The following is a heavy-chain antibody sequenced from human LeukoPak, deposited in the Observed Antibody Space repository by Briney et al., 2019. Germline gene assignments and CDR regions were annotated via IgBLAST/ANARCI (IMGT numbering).Heavy chain of an antibody. D-gene: IGHD5-12*01. CDR1: GGSISSYY. CDR3: ASYLVEDIAGQYYYYGMDV. Sequence: SETLSLTCTVSGGSISSYYWSWIRQPPGKGLEWIGYIYYSGSTNYNPSRKSRVTISVDTSKNQFSLKLSSVTAADTAVYYCASYLVEDIAGQYYYYGMDVWGQGTTVTVSS. CDR2: IYYSGST. V-gene: IGHV4-59*01. J-gene: IGHJ6*02.